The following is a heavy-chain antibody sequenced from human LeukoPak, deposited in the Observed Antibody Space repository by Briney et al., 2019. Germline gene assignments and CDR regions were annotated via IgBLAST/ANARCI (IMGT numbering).Heavy chain of an antibody. CDR2: IYYTGST. CDR1: GGSISSGTYY. D-gene: IGHD3-22*01. V-gene: IGHV4-39*01. J-gene: IGHJ4*02. CDR3: ARHIIYDSNGNYFDY. Sequence: SETLSLTCSVSGGSISSGTYYWDWIRQPPGKGLEWIGAIYYTGSTYYNPSLKTRVTISVDTSKNQFSLRLNSATAADTAMYFCARHIIYDSNGNYFDYWGQGTLVTVSS.